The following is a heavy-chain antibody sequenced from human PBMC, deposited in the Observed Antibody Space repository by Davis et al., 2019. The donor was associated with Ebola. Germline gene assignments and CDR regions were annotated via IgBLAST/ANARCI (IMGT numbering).Heavy chain of an antibody. CDR1: GGSISSSSYY. CDR2: MYYSGST. CDR3: VRTVVVAAKWYFDL. D-gene: IGHD2-15*01. J-gene: IGHJ2*01. V-gene: IGHV4-39*01. Sequence: PSETLSLTCTVSGGSISSSSYYWGWIRQPPGKGLEWIGSMYYSGSTYYNPSLKSRVTMSVDTSKKQFSLRLSSVTAADTAVYYCVRTVVVAAKWYFDLWGRGTLVSVSS.